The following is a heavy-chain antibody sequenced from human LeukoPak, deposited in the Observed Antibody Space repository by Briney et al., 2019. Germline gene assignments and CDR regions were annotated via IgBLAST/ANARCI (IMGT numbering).Heavy chain of an antibody. CDR1: GFTFSNYA. CDR3: ATGYSYYSY. CDR2: IRAGGDNT. D-gene: IGHD5-18*01. Sequence: PGGSLRLSCAASGFTFSNYAMSWVRQAPGKGLEWVSSIRAGGDNTDYADSVKGRFTISRDNSKNTLFLQIDSLRAEDTAVYFCATGYSYYSYWGQGTLVTVSS. V-gene: IGHV3-23*01. J-gene: IGHJ4*02.